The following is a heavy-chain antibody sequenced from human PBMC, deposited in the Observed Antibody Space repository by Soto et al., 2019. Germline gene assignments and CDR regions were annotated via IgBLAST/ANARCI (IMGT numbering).Heavy chain of an antibody. CDR3: AKDLHTYDFWSGYDAFDI. V-gene: IGHV3-30*18. CDR2: ISYDGSNK. Sequence: GGSLRLSCAASGFTFSSYGMHWVRQAPGKGLEWVAVISYDGSNKYYADSVKGRFTISRDNSKNTLYLQMNSLRAEDTAVYYCAKDLHTYDFWSGYDAFDIWGQGTMVTVSS. J-gene: IGHJ3*02. D-gene: IGHD3-3*01. CDR1: GFTFSSYG.